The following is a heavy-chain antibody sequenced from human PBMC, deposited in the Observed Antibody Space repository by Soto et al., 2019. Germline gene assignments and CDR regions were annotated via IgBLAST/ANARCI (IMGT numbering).Heavy chain of an antibody. J-gene: IGHJ4*02. CDR3: ARDRFDTAMGYYFDY. D-gene: IGHD5-18*01. Sequence: ASVKVCCKASGYTFTRYYMHWVRQAPGRGLEWMGIINPSGGSTSYAQKFQGRVTMTRDTSTSTVYMELSSLRSEDTAVYYCARDRFDTAMGYYFDYWGQGTLVTVSS. V-gene: IGHV1-46*01. CDR2: INPSGGST. CDR1: GYTFTRYY.